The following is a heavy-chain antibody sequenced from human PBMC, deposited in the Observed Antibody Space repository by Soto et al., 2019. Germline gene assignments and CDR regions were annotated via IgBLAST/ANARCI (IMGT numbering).Heavy chain of an antibody. D-gene: IGHD3-22*01. V-gene: IGHV1-46*01. Sequence: QVQLVQSGAEVKKPGASVKVSCKASGYIFTNYYMHWVRQAPGQGLEWMGMINPSGGRTTNAQKFQGRVTLTRDTSTSTVYMELSSLRSEDTAVYYCARWFYDGSNYYLGLGFDYWGQGTLVTVSS. CDR3: ARWFYDGSNYYLGLGFDY. CDR2: INPSGGRT. J-gene: IGHJ4*02. CDR1: GYIFTNYY.